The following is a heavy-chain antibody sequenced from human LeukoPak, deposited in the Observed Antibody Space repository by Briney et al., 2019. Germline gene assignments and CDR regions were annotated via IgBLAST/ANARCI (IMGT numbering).Heavy chain of an antibody. CDR3: ASDYRPRGGLFDY. D-gene: IGHD3-10*01. V-gene: IGHV3-20*01. CDR1: GFTFDDYG. Sequence: GGSLRLSCAASGFTFDDYGMSWVRQAPGKGLEWVSGINWNGGSTGYADSVKGRSTISRENAKNSLYLQMNSLRAEDTALYHCASDYRPRGGLFDYWGQGTLVTVSS. CDR2: INWNGGST. J-gene: IGHJ4*02.